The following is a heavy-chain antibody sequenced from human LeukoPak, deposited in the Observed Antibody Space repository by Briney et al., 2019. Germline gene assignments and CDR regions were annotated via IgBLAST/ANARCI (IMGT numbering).Heavy chain of an antibody. CDR1: GGSVSIGSYY. CDR2: IYYSGST. J-gene: IGHJ3*02. D-gene: IGHD3-9*01. Sequence: SETLSLTCTVSGGSVSIGSYYCSWVRQPPGKELGWIGYIYYSGSTNYNPPLKSRVTISVDTSKNQFSLKLSSVTAADTAVYYCSRLQFDWLSPGAFDIWGQGTMVTVSS. CDR3: SRLQFDWLSPGAFDI. V-gene: IGHV4-61*01.